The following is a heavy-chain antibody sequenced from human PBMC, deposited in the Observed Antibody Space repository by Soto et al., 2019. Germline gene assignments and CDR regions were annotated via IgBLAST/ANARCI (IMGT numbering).Heavy chain of an antibody. CDR1: GGSISSGDYY. V-gene: IGHV4-30-4*01. CDR2: IYYSGST. D-gene: IGHD2-15*01. J-gene: IGHJ6*02. Sequence: SETLSLTCTVSGGSISSGDYYWSWIRQPPGKGLEWIGYIYYSGSTYYNPSLKSRVTISVDTSKNQFSLKLSSLTSAGTAVYCWARDSAVVSGVQMGYYSRMDVWGQGTTVTVCS. CDR3: ARDSAVVSGVQMGYYSRMDV.